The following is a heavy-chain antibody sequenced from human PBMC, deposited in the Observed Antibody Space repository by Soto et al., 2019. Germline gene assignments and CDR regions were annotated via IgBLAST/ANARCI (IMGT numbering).Heavy chain of an antibody. J-gene: IGHJ4*02. Sequence: SETLSLTCTVSGGSVSSNSYYWSWIRQPPGKGLEWIGYIYYSGGTNYNPSLKSRVTMSVDTSKSQFSLKLSSVTAADTAVYYCASTFRGYYFDYWGQGTLVTVSS. CDR3: ASTFRGYYFDY. V-gene: IGHV4-61*01. CDR1: GGSVSSNSYY. CDR2: IYYSGGT.